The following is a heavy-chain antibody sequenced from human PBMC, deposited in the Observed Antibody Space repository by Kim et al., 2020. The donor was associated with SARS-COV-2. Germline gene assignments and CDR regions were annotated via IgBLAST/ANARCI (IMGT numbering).Heavy chain of an antibody. D-gene: IGHD2-15*01. CDR2: IRSKAYGGTT. V-gene: IGHV3-49*03. Sequence: GGSLRLSCTASGFTFGDYAMSWFRQAPGKGLEWVGFIRSKAYGGTTEYAASVKGRFTISRDDSKSIAYLQMNSLKTEDTAVYYCTRDCSGGSCYSYYYYGMDVWGQGTTVTVSS. CDR3: TRDCSGGSCYSYYYYGMDV. CDR1: GFTFGDYA. J-gene: IGHJ6*02.